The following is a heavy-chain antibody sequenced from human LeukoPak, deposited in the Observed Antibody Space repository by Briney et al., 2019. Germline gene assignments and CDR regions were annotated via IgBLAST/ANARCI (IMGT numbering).Heavy chain of an antibody. D-gene: IGHD2-2*01. CDR2: IIPIFGTA. J-gene: IGHJ5*02. Sequence: GSSVKVSSKASGGTFISYAISWVRQAPAQGLEWMGGIIPIFGTANYAQKFQGRVTITADESTSKAYLELSSLSSEDTAVYYCARVSFGGDIVVVPAAPVSGWFDPWGQGTLVTVSS. CDR1: GGTFISYA. V-gene: IGHV1-69*01. CDR3: ARVSFGGDIVVVPAAPVSGWFDP.